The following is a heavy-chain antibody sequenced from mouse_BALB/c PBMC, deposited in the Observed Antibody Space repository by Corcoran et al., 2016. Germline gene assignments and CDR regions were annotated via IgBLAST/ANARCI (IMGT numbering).Heavy chain of an antibody. CDR2: INPYYGST. J-gene: IGHJ1*01. Sequence: EIQLQQTGPELVQPGASVKISCKASGYSFTDYIMLWVKQSHGKSLEWIGNINPYYGSTSYNLKFKGKATLTVDKSSSTAYMQLNSLTSEDSAVYYCAKTYDYGGYWYFDVWGAGTTVTVSS. CDR1: GYSFTDYI. V-gene: IGHV1-39*01. CDR3: AKTYDYGGYWYFDV. D-gene: IGHD2-4*01.